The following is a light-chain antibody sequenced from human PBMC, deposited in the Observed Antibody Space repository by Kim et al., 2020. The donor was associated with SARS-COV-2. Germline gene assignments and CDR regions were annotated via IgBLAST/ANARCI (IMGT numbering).Light chain of an antibody. V-gene: IGLV1-44*01. Sequence: RGTMSGAGSSSNVGSNTVRWYQQLPGTAPKRLIYRNNQRPSGVPDRFSGAKSGTSASLASSGLQSEDEADYYCAAWDDSLNGLWVFGGGTQLTVL. CDR1: SSNVGSNT. J-gene: IGLJ3*02. CDR2: RNN. CDR3: AAWDDSLNGLWV.